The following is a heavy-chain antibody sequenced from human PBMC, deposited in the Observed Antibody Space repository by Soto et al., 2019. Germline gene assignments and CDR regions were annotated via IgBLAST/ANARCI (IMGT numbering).Heavy chain of an antibody. CDR2: IYSSGST. CDR1: GDSVSSGSSH. J-gene: IGHJ4*02. D-gene: IGHD3-10*01. V-gene: IGHV4-61*01. Sequence: PSETLSLTCTVSGDSVSSGSSHWNWIRQPPGKGLEWIGYIYSSGSTSYNPSLKSRVTISVDTSKNQFSLKLRSVTAADTAVYYCASLINAAFHFWGQGTLVTVS. CDR3: ASLINAAFHF.